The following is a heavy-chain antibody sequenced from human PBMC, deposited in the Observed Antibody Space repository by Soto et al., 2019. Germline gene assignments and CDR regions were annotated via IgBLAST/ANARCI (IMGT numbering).Heavy chain of an antibody. Sequence: GGSLRLSCAASGFTFSSYSMNWVRQAPGKGLEWVSSIGSSSSYIYYADSVKGRFTISRDNAKNSLYLQMNSLRAEDTAVYYCARDYSSYGPFDYWGQGTLVTVSS. J-gene: IGHJ4*02. V-gene: IGHV3-21*01. CDR1: GFTFSSYS. CDR3: ARDYSSYGPFDY. D-gene: IGHD5-18*01. CDR2: IGSSSSYI.